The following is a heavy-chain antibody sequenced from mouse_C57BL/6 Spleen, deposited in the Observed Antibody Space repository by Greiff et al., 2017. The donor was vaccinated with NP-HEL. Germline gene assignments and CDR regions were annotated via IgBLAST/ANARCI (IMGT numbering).Heavy chain of an antibody. CDR2: INPRNGGT. Sequence: VQLQQSGTELVKPGASVKLSCKASGYTFTSYWMHWVRQRPGQGLEWIGNINPRNGGTNYNEKFKSKATLTVDKSSSTAYMQLSSLTSEDSAVYYCARYGGNYGEVDYWGQGTTLTVSS. CDR1: GYTFTSYW. J-gene: IGHJ2*01. V-gene: IGHV1-53*01. CDR3: ARYGGNYGEVDY. D-gene: IGHD1-2*01.